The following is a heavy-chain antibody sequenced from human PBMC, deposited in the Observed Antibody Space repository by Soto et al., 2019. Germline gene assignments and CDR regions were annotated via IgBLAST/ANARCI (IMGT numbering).Heavy chain of an antibody. D-gene: IGHD5-18*01. J-gene: IGHJ6*02. Sequence: QVYLVQSGAEVRRPGASVKVSCTAFGYILTGYSLHWVRQAPGQGLEWMGWIDTNSGATTSAERFHGRVSMTRDTSISAGYLELSSLRSDDTAVYYCARGYGSSPNMELRFGMDVWGQGTTISVSS. CDR1: GYILTGYS. CDR3: ARGYGSSPNMELRFGMDV. V-gene: IGHV1-2*02. CDR2: IDTNSGAT.